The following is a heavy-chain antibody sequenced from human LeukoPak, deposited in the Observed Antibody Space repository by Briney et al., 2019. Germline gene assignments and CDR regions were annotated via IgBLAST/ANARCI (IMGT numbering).Heavy chain of an antibody. CDR1: GGSISSYY. V-gene: IGHV4-59*12. CDR3: ARDLGYCSGGSCYTGGTFDY. J-gene: IGHJ4*02. Sequence: SETLSLTCTVSGGSISSYYWSWIRQPPGKGLEWIGYIYYSGSTNYNPSLKSRVTISVDTSKNQFSLKLSSVTAADTAVYYCARDLGYCSGGSCYTGGTFDYWGQGTLVTVSS. D-gene: IGHD2-15*01. CDR2: IYYSGST.